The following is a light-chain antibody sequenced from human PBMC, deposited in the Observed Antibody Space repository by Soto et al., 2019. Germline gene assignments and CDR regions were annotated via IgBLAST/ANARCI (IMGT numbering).Light chain of an antibody. CDR2: AAS. Sequence: DIQLSQSPSFPSASVGDRVTITCRASQGISSYLAWYQQKPGKAPKLLIYAASTLQSGVPLRFSGSGSGTSFTLTISSLQPEDFATYYCQQLLSYPITFGQGTRLEIK. CDR1: QGISSY. V-gene: IGKV1-9*01. CDR3: QQLLSYPIT. J-gene: IGKJ5*01.